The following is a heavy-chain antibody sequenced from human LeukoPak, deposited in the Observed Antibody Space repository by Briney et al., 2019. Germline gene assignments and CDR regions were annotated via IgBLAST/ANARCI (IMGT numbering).Heavy chain of an antibody. CDR1: GFTFSSYS. CDR3: ARDTNYYDSSGYYSGSDFDY. V-gene: IGHV3-21*04. Sequence: GGSLRLSCAASGFTFSSYSMNWVPQAPGKGLEWVSSITSSTNYIYYADSVKGRFTISRDDAKNTLYLQMNSLRAEDTAVYYCARDTNYYDSSGYYSGSDFDYWGQGTLVTVSS. CDR2: ITSSTNYI. D-gene: IGHD3-22*01. J-gene: IGHJ4*02.